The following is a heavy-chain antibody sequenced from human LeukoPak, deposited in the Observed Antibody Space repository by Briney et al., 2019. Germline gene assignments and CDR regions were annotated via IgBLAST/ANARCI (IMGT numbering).Heavy chain of an antibody. J-gene: IGHJ4*02. CDR1: GYTFGDYG. V-gene: IGHV3-23*01. CDR2: ISPSGGIT. Sequence: PGGSLRLSCAASGYTFGDYGMSWVRQVPGKGLEWVSGISPSGGITYYTDSVKGRFTISRDNSKNTVSLQMNSLRAEDTAVYYCAKDVSRILTGARNYFDSWGQGTLVTVSS. D-gene: IGHD3-9*01. CDR3: AKDVSRILTGARNYFDS.